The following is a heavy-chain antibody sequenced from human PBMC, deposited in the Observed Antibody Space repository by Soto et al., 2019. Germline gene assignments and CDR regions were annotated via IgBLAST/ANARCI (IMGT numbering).Heavy chain of an antibody. CDR2: IYHSGST. CDR1: GGSISSGGYS. Sequence: QLQLQESGSGLVKPSQTLSLTCAVSGGSISSGGYSWSWIRQPPGKGLEWIGYIYHSGSTYYNPSLKSRVTMSAARYKNQFSLELSSVTAADTAVYCCARVPDYWGQGTLVTVSS. V-gene: IGHV4-30-2*01. J-gene: IGHJ4*02. CDR3: ARVPDY.